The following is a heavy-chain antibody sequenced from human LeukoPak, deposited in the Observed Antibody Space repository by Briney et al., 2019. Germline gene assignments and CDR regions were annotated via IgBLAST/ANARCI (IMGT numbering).Heavy chain of an antibody. J-gene: IGHJ4*02. D-gene: IGHD3-22*01. V-gene: IGHV3-23*01. CDR3: AKEGLITMIVVVITNFDY. CDR2: ISGSGGST. CDR1: GFTFDDYG. Sequence: GGSLRLSCAASGFTFDDYGMSWVRQAPGKGLEWVSAISGSGGSTYYADSVKGRFTISRDNSKNTLYLQMNSLRAEDTAVYYCAKEGLITMIVVVITNFDYWGQGTLVTVSS.